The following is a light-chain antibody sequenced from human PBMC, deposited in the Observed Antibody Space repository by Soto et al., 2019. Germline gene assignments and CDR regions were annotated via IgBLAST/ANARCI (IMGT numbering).Light chain of an antibody. J-gene: IGKJ1*01. CDR1: QSVSSY. V-gene: IGKV3-20*01. CDR3: HQYRSSPQT. Sequence: PWERATLSCMASQSVSSYLAWYQQKPGQDPRLLVYGASSRATGIPGRFSGSGSGTDFTLTISRLEPEDFAVYFCHQYRSSPQTFGQGTKVDI. CDR2: GAS.